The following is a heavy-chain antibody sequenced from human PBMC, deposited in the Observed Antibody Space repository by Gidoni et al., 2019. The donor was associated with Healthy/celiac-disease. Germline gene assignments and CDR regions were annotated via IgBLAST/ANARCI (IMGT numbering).Heavy chain of an antibody. V-gene: IGHV5-51*03. CDR3: ARGPLPSGSSGPITTSGFDY. D-gene: IGHD1-26*01. Sequence: EVQLVQSGAEVKKPGESLKISCKGSGYSFTSYWIGWVRQMPGKGLEWMGIIYPGDSDTRYSPSFQGQVTISADKSISTAYLQWSSLKASDTAMYYCARGPLPSGSSGPITTSGFDYWGQGTLVTVSS. CDR2: IYPGDSDT. CDR1: GYSFTSYW. J-gene: IGHJ4*02.